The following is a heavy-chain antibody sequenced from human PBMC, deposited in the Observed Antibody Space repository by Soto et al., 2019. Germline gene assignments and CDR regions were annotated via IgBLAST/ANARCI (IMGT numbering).Heavy chain of an antibody. V-gene: IGHV1-8*01. CDR2: MNPNSGNT. D-gene: IGHD3-3*01. CDR3: ARGRPWGYDFWSGYYTGIGYYYGMDV. Sequence: QVQLVESGAEVKKPGASVKVSCKASGYTFTSYDINWVRQATGQGLEWMGWMNPNSGNTGYAQKFQGRVTMTRNTSISTAYMKLSSLRSEDTAVYYCARGRPWGYDFWSGYYTGIGYYYGMDVWGQWTSVTIPS. J-gene: IGHJ6*02. CDR1: GYTFTSYD.